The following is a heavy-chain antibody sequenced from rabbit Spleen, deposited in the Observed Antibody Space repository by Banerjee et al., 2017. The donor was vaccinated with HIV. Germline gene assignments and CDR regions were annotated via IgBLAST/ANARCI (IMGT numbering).Heavy chain of an antibody. Sequence: QSLEESGGDLVKPGASLTLTCKASGFSFNSDYDMCWVRQAPGKGLEWIGYIEPIFGNTYYATWAKGRFTISRTSSTTVTLQMTSLTAADTATYFCARDLTSVIGWNFNLWGQGTLVTVS. CDR3: ARDLTSVIGWNFNL. J-gene: IGHJ4*01. D-gene: IGHD1-1*01. CDR1: GFSFNSDYD. CDR2: IEPIFGNT. V-gene: IGHV1S40*01.